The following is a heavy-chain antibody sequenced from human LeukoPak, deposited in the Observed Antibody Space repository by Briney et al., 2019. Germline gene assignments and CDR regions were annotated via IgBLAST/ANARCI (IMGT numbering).Heavy chain of an antibody. J-gene: IGHJ4*02. CDR3: ARDLGGVTDY. Sequence: GGSLRLSCAASGFTFSSYAMSWVRQAPGKGLEWVSAISGSGGSTYYADSVKGRFTISRDNARNTLYLQMNSLRAEDTAVYYCARDLGGVTDYWGQGTLVTVSS. CDR2: ISGSGGST. V-gene: IGHV3-23*01. D-gene: IGHD2-21*02. CDR1: GFTFSSYA.